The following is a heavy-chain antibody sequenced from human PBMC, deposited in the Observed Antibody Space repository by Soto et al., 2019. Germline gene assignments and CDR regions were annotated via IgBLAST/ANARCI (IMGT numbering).Heavy chain of an antibody. D-gene: IGHD4-17*01. V-gene: IGHV4-59*08. CDR2: IYYSGST. J-gene: IGHJ4*02. CDR1: GGSISSYY. CDR3: ASVPSYGDYGGY. Sequence: QVQLQESGPGLVKPSETLSLTCTVSGGSISSYYWSWIRQPPGKGLEWIGYIYYSGSTNYNPSLKSRVTISVDTSKNQFSLKLSSVTAADTAVYYCASVPSYGDYGGYWGQGTLVTVSS.